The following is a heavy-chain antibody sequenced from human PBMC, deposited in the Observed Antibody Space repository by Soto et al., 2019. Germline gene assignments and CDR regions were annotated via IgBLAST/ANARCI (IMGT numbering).Heavy chain of an antibody. CDR3: ARGRSYYDILTGYYTSPQYFDY. D-gene: IGHD3-9*01. J-gene: IGHJ4*02. CDR2: ISAYNGNT. V-gene: IGHV1-18*01. Sequence: QVQLVQSGAEVKKPGASVKVSCKASGYTFTSYGISWVRQAPGQGLEWMGWISAYNGNTNYAQKRQGRVTMTTDTSTSTAYMELRSLRSDDTAVYYCARGRSYYDILTGYYTSPQYFDYWGQGTLVTVSS. CDR1: GYTFTSYG.